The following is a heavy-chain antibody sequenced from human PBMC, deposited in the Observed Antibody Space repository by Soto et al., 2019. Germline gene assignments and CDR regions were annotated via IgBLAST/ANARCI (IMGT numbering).Heavy chain of an antibody. D-gene: IGHD3-22*01. CDR2: ISSSGSTI. J-gene: IGHJ4*02. CDR3: ASEYYYDSSGYYRN. V-gene: IGHV3-48*03. CDR1: RFTFSSYE. Sequence: PEGSLRLSCAASRFTFSSYEMNWVRQAPGKGLEWVSYISSSGSTIYYADSVKGRFTISRDNAKNSLYLQMNSLRAEDTAVYYCASEYYYDSSGYYRNWGQGTLVTVSS.